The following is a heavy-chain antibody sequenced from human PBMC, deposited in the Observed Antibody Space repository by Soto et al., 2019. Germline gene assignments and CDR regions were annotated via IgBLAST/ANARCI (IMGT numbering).Heavy chain of an antibody. V-gene: IGHV5-51*01. CDR1: GYSFTSYW. CDR2: IYPGDSDT. J-gene: IGHJ6*02. Sequence: PGESLKISCKGSGYSFTSYWIGWVRQMPGKGLEWMGIIYPGDSDTRYSPSFQGQVTISADKSISNAYLQWSSLKASDTAMYYCARQPSTRGLTYYYYYGMDVWGQGTTVTVSS. CDR3: ARQPSTRGLTYYYYYGMDV. D-gene: IGHD2-2*01.